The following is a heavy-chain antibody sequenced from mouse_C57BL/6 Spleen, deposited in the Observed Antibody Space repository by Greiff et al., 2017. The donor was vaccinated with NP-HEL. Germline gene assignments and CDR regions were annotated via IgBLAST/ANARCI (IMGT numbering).Heavy chain of an antibody. D-gene: IGHD1-1*01. J-gene: IGHJ3*01. Sequence: QVQLKQPGAELVKPGASVKMSCKASGYTFTSYWITWVKQRPGQGLEWIGDIYPGSGSTNYNEKFKSKATLTVDTSSSTAYMQLSSLTSEDSAVYYCARREDYYGSRAWFAYWGQGTLVTVSA. CDR1: GYTFTSYW. V-gene: IGHV1-55*01. CDR3: ARREDYYGSRAWFAY. CDR2: IYPGSGST.